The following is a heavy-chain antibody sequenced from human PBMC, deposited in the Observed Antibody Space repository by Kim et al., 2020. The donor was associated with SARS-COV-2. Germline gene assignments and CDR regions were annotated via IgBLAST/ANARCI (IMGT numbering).Heavy chain of an antibody. Sequence: NSAQKFQGRVTITADESTSTAYMELSSLRSEDTAVYYCATLRFLEWPHDYWGQGTLVTVSS. V-gene: IGHV1-69*01. J-gene: IGHJ4*02. CDR3: ATLRFLEWPHDY. D-gene: IGHD3-3*01.